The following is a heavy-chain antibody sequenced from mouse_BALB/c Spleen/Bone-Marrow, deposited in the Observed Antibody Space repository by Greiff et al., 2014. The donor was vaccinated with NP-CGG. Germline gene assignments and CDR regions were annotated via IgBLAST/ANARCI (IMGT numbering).Heavy chain of an antibody. V-gene: IGHV14-4*02. CDR3: SLERFAPPWFAY. CDR1: GFNIKDYY. J-gene: IGHJ3*01. Sequence: EVHLVESGAELVRSGASVKLSCTASGFNIKDYYMHWVKQRPEQGLEWIGWIDPENGDTEYAPQFQGKATMTADTSSHTAYLQLNSLTSEATAVYYCSLERFAPPWFAYWGQGTLVTVSA. CDR2: IDPENGDT.